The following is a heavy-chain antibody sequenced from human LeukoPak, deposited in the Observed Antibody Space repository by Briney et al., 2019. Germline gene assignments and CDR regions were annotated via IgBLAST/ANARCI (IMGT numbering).Heavy chain of an antibody. D-gene: IGHD3-16*01. J-gene: IGHJ4*02. CDR2: IYSGGST. Sequence: QPGGSLRLSCAASGFTVSSNYMSWVRQAPGKGLEWVSVIYSGGSTYYADSVKGRFTISGDNSKNTLYLQMNSLRAEDTAVYYCARNDALGGGGYFDYWGQGTLVTVSS. CDR3: ARNDALGGGGYFDY. V-gene: IGHV3-66*01. CDR1: GFTVSSNY.